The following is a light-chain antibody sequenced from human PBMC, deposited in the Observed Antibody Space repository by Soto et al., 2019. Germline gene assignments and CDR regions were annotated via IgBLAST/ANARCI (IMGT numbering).Light chain of an antibody. J-gene: IGKJ1*01. CDR1: QGISSN. CDR2: GAS. Sequence: DIQMTQSPSFLSASVGDRVTITCRASQGISSNLNWYQQKPGKAPNLLIYGASNLQSGVPSRFSGSGSGTDFALTISSLQPEDFATYHCQQSFTTPWTFGQGTKVEIK. CDR3: QQSFTTPWT. V-gene: IGKV1-39*01.